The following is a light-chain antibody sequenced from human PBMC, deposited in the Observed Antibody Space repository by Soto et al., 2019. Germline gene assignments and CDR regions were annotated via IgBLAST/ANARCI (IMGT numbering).Light chain of an antibody. CDR2: EVS. CDR1: SSDVGSYNL. Sequence: LTQPASVSGSPGQSITISCTGASSDVGSYNLVSWYQQHPGKAPKLMIYEVSKRPSGVSNRFSGSKSGNTASLTISGLQAEDEADYYCCSYAGSSTSYVFGTGTKVTVL. CDR3: CSYAGSSTSYV. V-gene: IGLV2-23*02. J-gene: IGLJ1*01.